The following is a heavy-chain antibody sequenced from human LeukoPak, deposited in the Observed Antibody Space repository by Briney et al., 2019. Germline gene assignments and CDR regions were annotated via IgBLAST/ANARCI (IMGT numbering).Heavy chain of an antibody. V-gene: IGHV1-2*02. D-gene: IGHD3-22*01. Sequence: APVKVSCKASGYTFTGYYMHWVRQAPGQGLEWMGWINPNSGATNYAQKLQGRVTMTTDTSTSTAYMELRSLKSDDTAVYYCASLKNYYDSSGYLVTDAFDIWGQGTMVTVSS. CDR3: ASLKNYYDSSGYLVTDAFDI. J-gene: IGHJ3*02. CDR1: GYTFTGYY. CDR2: INPNSGAT.